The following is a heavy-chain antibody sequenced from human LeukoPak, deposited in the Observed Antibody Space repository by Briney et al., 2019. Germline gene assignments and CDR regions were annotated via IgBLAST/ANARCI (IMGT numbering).Heavy chain of an antibody. CDR1: GFSFSNGW. CDR3: AKGSSHSRKGVDY. V-gene: IGHV3-23*01. D-gene: IGHD6-13*01. CDR2: ISGGGTNT. Sequence: GGSLRLSCAASGFSFSNGWMSWVRQAPGKGLEWVSGISGGGTNTYFRDSVRGRFTISRDNSKNTLYLQMNSLRAEDTAVYYCAKGSSHSRKGVDYWGQGTLVTVSS. J-gene: IGHJ4*02.